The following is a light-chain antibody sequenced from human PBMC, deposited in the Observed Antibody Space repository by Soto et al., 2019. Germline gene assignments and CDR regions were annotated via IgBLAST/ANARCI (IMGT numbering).Light chain of an antibody. Sequence: EIVLTQSPATLSLSPGERATLSCRASQSVSSYLAWYQQKPGQAPRLLIYDASNRATGIPARFSGSGSGTDLNHTISSLEPEDFVVYYCQQRSNWPPRTFGQGTKLEIQ. CDR2: DAS. V-gene: IGKV3-11*01. CDR3: QQRSNWPPRT. J-gene: IGKJ2*01. CDR1: QSVSSY.